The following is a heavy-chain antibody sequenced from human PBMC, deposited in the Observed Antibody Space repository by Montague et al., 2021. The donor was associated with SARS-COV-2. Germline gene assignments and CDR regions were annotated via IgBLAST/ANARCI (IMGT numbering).Heavy chain of an antibody. CDR2: INHSGYT. V-gene: IGHV4-34*01. CDR1: GASSSNYY. Sequence: SETLSLTCAVYGASSSNYYWSWIRQSPGKGLEWVGEINHSGYTDYNPSLESRLTISLDSSKKQLSLKMTSVTAADTAIYYCASAPRYSFGFWAYWGQETLVSVSS. CDR3: ASAPRYSFGFWAY. J-gene: IGHJ4*02. D-gene: IGHD5-12*01.